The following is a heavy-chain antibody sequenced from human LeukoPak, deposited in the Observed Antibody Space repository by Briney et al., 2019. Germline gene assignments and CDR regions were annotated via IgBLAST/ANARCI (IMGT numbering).Heavy chain of an antibody. J-gene: IGHJ4*03. CDR3: TKWSGYGDS. CDR1: GFTFSSYT. V-gene: IGHV3-21*04. Sequence: GGSLRLSCVASGFTFSSYTMNWVRQAPGKGLEWVSSISRSNSYMYADSVKGRFTISRDNSKNTVDLQMNSLRAEDTAVYYCTKWSGYGDSWGQGTLVTVSS. CDR2: ISRSNSYM. D-gene: IGHD2-8*01.